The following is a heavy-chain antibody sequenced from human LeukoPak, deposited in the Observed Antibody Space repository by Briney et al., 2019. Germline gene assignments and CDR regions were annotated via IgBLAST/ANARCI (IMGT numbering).Heavy chain of an antibody. J-gene: IGHJ4*02. CDR1: GDFISRYY. CDR3: ARDGKTGTRY. D-gene: IGHD1-7*01. CDR2: VYDRGGT. V-gene: IGHV4-59*01. Sequence: SETLSLTCTVSGDFISRYYWSWIRQSPGKGLEWIGYVYDRGGTNYNPSLKSRAIISADTSKNQFSLKVTSVTAADTAVYYCARDGKTGTRYWGQGTLVTVSS.